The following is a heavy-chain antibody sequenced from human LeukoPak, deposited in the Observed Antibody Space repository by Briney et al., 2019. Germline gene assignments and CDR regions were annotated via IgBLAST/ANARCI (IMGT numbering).Heavy chain of an antibody. CDR2: ISYDGSNK. CDR3: AKDVRFLEWLLSY. D-gene: IGHD3-3*01. Sequence: GRSLRLSGAASGFTFSSYGMHWVRQAPGKGLEWVAVISYDGSNKYYADSVKGRFTISRDNSKNTLYLQMNSLRAEDTAVYYCAKDVRFLEWLLSYWGQGTLVTVSS. V-gene: IGHV3-30*18. CDR1: GFTFSSYG. J-gene: IGHJ4*02.